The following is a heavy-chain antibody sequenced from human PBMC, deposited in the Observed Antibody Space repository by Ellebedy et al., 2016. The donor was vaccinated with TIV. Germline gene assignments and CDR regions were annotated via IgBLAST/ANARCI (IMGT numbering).Heavy chain of an antibody. V-gene: IGHV3-23*01. D-gene: IGHD6-19*01. CDR1: GISLRSYA. Sequence: PGGSLRLSCAASGISLRSYAMSWVRQAPGKGLEWVSTLGGSGGTTYYGDSVKGRFTIPRDTSRNTLYLQMSSLRPDDTAVYYCVRGGGSGNHFKFWGQGTLVAVSS. CDR2: LGGSGGTT. CDR3: VRGGGSGNHFKF. J-gene: IGHJ4*02.